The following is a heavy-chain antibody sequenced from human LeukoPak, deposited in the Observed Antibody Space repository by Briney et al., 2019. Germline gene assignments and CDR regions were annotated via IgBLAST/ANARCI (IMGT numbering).Heavy chain of an antibody. J-gene: IGHJ6*03. CDR3: ARTLTIFGVVAPYHYYYMDV. CDR1: GGSISSYY. CDR2: IYYSGST. V-gene: IGHV4-59*01. D-gene: IGHD3-3*01. Sequence: PSETLSLTCTVSGGSISSYYWSWIRQPPGRGLEGIGYIYYSGSTNYNPSLKSRVTISVDTSKNQFSLKLSSVTAADTAVYYCARTLTIFGVVAPYHYYYMDVWGKGTTVTVSS.